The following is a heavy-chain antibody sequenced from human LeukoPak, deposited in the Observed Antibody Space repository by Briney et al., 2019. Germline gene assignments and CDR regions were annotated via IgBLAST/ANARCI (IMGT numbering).Heavy chain of an antibody. Sequence: ASVKVSCKASGYTFTGYYMHWVRQAPGQGLEWMGWINPNSGGTNYAQKFQGWVTMTRDTSISTAYMELSRLRSDDTAVYYCARGRRPGYYGSGSYAYWGQGTLVTVSS. V-gene: IGHV1-2*04. CDR3: ARGRRPGYYGSGSYAY. J-gene: IGHJ4*02. D-gene: IGHD3-10*01. CDR2: INPNSGGT. CDR1: GYTFTGYY.